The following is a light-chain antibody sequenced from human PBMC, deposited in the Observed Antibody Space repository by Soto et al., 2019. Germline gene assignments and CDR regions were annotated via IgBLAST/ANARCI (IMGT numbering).Light chain of an antibody. J-gene: IGLJ3*02. CDR3: SSYAGSYTWV. Sequence: QSALTQPRSVSGSPGQSVTISCTGTSSDVGGYNYVSWYQQHPGKAPKLMIYYVSKRPSGVPDRFSGSKSGNTASLTISGLQAEDGADYYCSSYAGSYTWVFGGGTKVTVL. CDR2: YVS. CDR1: SSDVGGYNY. V-gene: IGLV2-11*01.